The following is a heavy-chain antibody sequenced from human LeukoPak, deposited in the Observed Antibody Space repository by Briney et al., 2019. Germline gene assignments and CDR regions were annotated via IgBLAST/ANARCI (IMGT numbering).Heavy chain of an antibody. D-gene: IGHD3-9*01. CDR1: GFTFRNPW. CDR2: IKSKTGGGTT. CDR3: TTDRPYDILTGDNYGMDV. V-gene: IGHV3-15*01. Sequence: KPGGSLRLSCAASGFTFRNPWMSWVRQAPGKGLEWVGRIKSKTGGGTTDYAAPVKGRFAISRDDSKSTLYLQMNSLRTEDTAVYYCTTDRPYDILTGDNYGMDVWGQGTTVTVSS. J-gene: IGHJ6*02.